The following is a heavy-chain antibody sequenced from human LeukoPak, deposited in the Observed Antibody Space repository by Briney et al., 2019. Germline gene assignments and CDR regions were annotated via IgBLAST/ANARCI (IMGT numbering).Heavy chain of an antibody. CDR1: GVSISSSSYY. CDR3: AGSTVGASGSYYGW. J-gene: IGHJ4*02. V-gene: IGHV4-61*05. CDR2: IYYSGST. D-gene: IGHD3-10*01. Sequence: SETLSLTCTVSGVSISSSSYYWGWIRQPPGKGLEWIGYIYYSGSTNYNPSLKSRITMSIDTSKNQFSLRLSSVTAADTALYYCAGSTVGASGSYYGWWGQGTLVTVSS.